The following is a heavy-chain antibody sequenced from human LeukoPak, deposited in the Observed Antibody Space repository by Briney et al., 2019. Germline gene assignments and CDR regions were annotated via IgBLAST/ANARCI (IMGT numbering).Heavy chain of an antibody. D-gene: IGHD3-16*01. Sequence: ASVKVSCKASGYTFTGYNIHWVQQAPGQGLEWMGWIIPNSGAAGYAQKFQGRVTMTRDTSINTAYMELSRLRSDDTALYFCARTKIGDPFDYWGQGTLVTVSS. V-gene: IGHV1-2*02. CDR1: GYTFTGYN. CDR2: IIPNSGAA. CDR3: ARTKIGDPFDY. J-gene: IGHJ4*02.